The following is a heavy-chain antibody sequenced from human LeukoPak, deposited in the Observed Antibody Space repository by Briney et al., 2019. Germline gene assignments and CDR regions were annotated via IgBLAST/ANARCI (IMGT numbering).Heavy chain of an antibody. D-gene: IGHD2-21*02. CDR3: ARHGHHGDHDY. Sequence: SETLSLTCTVSGGSISSSSYYWGWIRQPPGKGLEWIVSIYYSGRTYYNPSVKSPVTISVDTSKNQFSLKLTSVTAADTAVYYCARHGHHGDHDYWGQGTLVTVSS. CDR1: GGSISSSSYY. J-gene: IGHJ4*02. V-gene: IGHV4-39*01. CDR2: IYYSGRT.